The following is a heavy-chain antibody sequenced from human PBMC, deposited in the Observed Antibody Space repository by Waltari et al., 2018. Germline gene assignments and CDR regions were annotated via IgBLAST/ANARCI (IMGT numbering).Heavy chain of an antibody. J-gene: IGHJ6*03. CDR3: AHLKGVTTNRDYYYYMDV. Sequence: QITLKESGPTLVKPTQTLTLTCTFSGFSLSTSGVGVGWIRQPPGKALEWLALIYWNDDKRYSPSLKSRLTITKDTSKNQVVLTMTNMDPVDTATYYCAHLKGVTTNRDYYYYMDVWGKGTTVTVSS. CDR1: GFSLSTSGVG. D-gene: IGHD4-17*01. V-gene: IGHV2-5*01. CDR2: IYWNDDK.